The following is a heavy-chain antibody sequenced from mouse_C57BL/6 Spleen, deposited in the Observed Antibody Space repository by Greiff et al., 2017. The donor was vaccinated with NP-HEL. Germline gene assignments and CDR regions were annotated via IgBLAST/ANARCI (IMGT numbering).Heavy chain of an antibody. CDR2: ISSGSSTI. D-gene: IGHD2-1*01. Sequence: EVQRVESGGGLVKPGGSLKLSCAASGFTFSDYGMHWVRQAPEKGLEWVAYISSGSSTIYYADTVKGRFTISRDNAKNTLFLQMTSLRSEDTAMYYCARRDGNYVYYYAMDYWGQGTSVTVSS. CDR1: GFTFSDYG. J-gene: IGHJ4*01. V-gene: IGHV5-17*01. CDR3: ARRDGNYVYYYAMDY.